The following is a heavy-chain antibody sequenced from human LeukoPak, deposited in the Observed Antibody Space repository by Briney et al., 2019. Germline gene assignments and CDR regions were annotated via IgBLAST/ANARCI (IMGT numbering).Heavy chain of an antibody. D-gene: IGHD3-22*01. V-gene: IGHV4-34*01. Sequence: SETLSLTCTVSGGSISGYYWSWIRQPPGKGLEWIGEINHSGSTNYNPSLKSRVTISVDTSKNQFSLKLSSVTAADTAVYYCASGIDRNWFDPWGQGTLVTVSS. J-gene: IGHJ5*02. CDR1: GGSISGYY. CDR3: ASGIDRNWFDP. CDR2: INHSGST.